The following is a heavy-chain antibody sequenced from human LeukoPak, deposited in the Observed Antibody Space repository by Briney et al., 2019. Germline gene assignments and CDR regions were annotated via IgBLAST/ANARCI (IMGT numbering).Heavy chain of an antibody. V-gene: IGHV1-69*13. J-gene: IGHJ3*02. CDR1: GGTFSSYA. Sequence: SVNVSCRASGGTFSSYAISWVRQAPGQGLEWMGGIIPIFGTANYAQKFQGRVTITADESTSTAYMELSSLRSEDTAVYYCARDGDYVWGSYPNGFAAFDIWGQGTMVTVSS. CDR3: ARDGDYVWGSYPNGFAAFDI. D-gene: IGHD3-16*01. CDR2: IIPIFGTA.